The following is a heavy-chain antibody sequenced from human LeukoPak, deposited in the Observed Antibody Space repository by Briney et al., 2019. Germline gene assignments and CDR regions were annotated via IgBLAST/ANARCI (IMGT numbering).Heavy chain of an antibody. CDR2: IDPSGGNT. V-gene: IGHV1-46*01. CDR3: ARDRPYVAAGGAYFDY. D-gene: IGHD6-13*01. J-gene: IGHJ4*02. Sequence: GASVKVSCKASGYTFTSHYMHWVRQAPGQGLEWMGIIDPSGGNTSYAQKFQGRVTMTRDTSTSTVYMELSSLRSEDTAVYYCARDRPYVAAGGAYFDYWGQGTLVTVPS. CDR1: GYTFTSHY.